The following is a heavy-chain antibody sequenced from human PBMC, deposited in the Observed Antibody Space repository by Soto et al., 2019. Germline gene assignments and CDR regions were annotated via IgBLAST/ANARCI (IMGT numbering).Heavy chain of an antibody. CDR2: ISGSADST. CDR3: ATDRCSGGNCYANFHS. D-gene: IGHD2-15*01. CDR1: GFTFGSYA. Sequence: GGSMRLSCAASGFTFGSYAMSWFRQAPGKGLEWVSVISGSADSTYYAESVKGRFTISRDNSKNTLYLQMNSLRAEDTAVYYCATDRCSGGNCYANFHSWGQGT. J-gene: IGHJ4*02. V-gene: IGHV3-23*01.